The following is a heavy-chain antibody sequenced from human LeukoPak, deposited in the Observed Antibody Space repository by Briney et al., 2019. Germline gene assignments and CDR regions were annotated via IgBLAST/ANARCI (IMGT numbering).Heavy chain of an antibody. D-gene: IGHD3-10*02. CDR2: ISGSGDST. CDR3: AELGITMIGGV. V-gene: IGHV3-23*01. CDR1: GFTFSSYA. Sequence: GGSLRLSCAASGFTFSSYAMSWVRQAPGKGLEWVSSISGSGDSTYYADSVKGRFTISRDNAKNSLYLQMNSLRAEDTAVYYCAELGITMIGGVWGKGTTVTISS. J-gene: IGHJ6*04.